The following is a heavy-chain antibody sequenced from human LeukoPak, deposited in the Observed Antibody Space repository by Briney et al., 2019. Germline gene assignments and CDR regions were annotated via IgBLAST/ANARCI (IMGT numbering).Heavy chain of an antibody. CDR3: THRRYPYGQPNY. V-gene: IGHV2-5*02. CDR1: GFSLSTSGVG. Sequence: ESGPTLVKPTQTLTLTCTFSGFSLSTSGVGVGWIRHPPGKALEWLALIYWDDDKRYSPSLKRRLTITKDTSKNQVVLTMTNMDPVDTATYYCTHRRYPYGQPNYWGQGTLVTVSS. D-gene: IGHD3-10*01. CDR2: IYWDDDK. J-gene: IGHJ4*02.